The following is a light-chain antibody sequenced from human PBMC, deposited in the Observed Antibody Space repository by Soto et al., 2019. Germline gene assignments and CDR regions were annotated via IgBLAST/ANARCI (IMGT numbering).Light chain of an antibody. J-gene: IGKJ5*01. CDR1: GHLLHSDGKTY. CDR3: MQSIQVPIT. Sequence: EIFLSQPPLSLSVAPGQPASISYQHSGHLLHSDGKTYLYWYLQKPGQPPHLLIYELSNRFSGVPDKFSGSGSGTDFTLKISRVEAEDVGVYYCMQSIQVPITFGQGTRLEIK. V-gene: IGKV2D-29*01. CDR2: ELS.